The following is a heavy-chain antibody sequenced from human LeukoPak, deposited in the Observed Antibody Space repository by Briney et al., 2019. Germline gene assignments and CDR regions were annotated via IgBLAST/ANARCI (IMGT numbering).Heavy chain of an antibody. CDR3: ARDGSYYYGSGSYAFDI. V-gene: IGHV3-30*02. J-gene: IGHJ3*02. D-gene: IGHD3-10*01. Sequence: GGSLRLSCAASGFTFSSYGMHWVRQAPGKGLEWVAFIRHDGNNEYYADSVKGRFTISRDNSKNTLYLQMNSLRAEDTAVYYCARDGSYYYGSGSYAFDIWGQGTMVTVSS. CDR2: IRHDGNNE. CDR1: GFTFSSYG.